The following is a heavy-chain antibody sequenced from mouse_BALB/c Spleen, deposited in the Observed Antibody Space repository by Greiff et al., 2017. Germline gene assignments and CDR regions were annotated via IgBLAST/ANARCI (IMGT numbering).Heavy chain of an antibody. D-gene: IGHD1-2*01. Sequence: EVKVVESGGGLVKPGGSLKLSCAASGFTFSDYYMYWVRQTPEKRLEWVATISDGGSYTYYPDSVKGRFTISRDNAKNNLYLQMSSLKSEDTAMYYCASEFTTARYFDVWGAGTTVTVSS. J-gene: IGHJ1*01. CDR1: GFTFSDYY. V-gene: IGHV5-4*02. CDR3: ASEFTTARYFDV. CDR2: ISDGGSYT.